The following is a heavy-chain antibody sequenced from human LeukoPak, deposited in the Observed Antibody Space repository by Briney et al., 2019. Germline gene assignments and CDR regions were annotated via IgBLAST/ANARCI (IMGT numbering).Heavy chain of an antibody. J-gene: IGHJ4*02. CDR1: GGTFSSYT. Sequence: GASVTVSCKASGGTFSSYTISWVRQAPGQGLEWMGRIIPILGIANYAQKFQGRVTITADKSTSTAYMELSSLRSEDTAVYYCASYYDSSGYLLYWGQGTLVTVSS. V-gene: IGHV1-69*02. D-gene: IGHD3-22*01. CDR3: ASYYDSSGYLLY. CDR2: IIPILGIA.